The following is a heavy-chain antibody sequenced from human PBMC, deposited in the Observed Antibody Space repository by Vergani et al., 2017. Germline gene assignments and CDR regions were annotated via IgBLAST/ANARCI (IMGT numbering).Heavy chain of an antibody. D-gene: IGHD4-17*01. CDR1: GFTVSSNY. V-gene: IGHV3-66*02. Sequence: EVQLVESGGGLVQPGGSLRLSCAASGFTVSSNYMSWVRQAPGKGLEWVSVIYSGGSTYYADSVKGRFTISRDNSKNTLYLQMNSLRAEDTAVYYCAREGDYGDGVFDYWGQGTLVTVSS. CDR3: AREGDYGDGVFDY. CDR2: IYSGGST. J-gene: IGHJ4*02.